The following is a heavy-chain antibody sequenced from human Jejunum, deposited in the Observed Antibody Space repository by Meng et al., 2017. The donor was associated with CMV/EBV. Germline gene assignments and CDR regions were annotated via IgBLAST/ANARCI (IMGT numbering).Heavy chain of an antibody. J-gene: IGHJ6*02. D-gene: IGHD2-21*01. V-gene: IGHV3-7*01. Sequence: SGFTFRNYWMNWVRQAPGKGLEWVANIKEDVSERNYVDSVKGCFTISRDNAKNSMYLQMDSLRVEDTAVYYCARQKCGGDCDMDVWGQGTTVTVSS. CDR2: IKEDVSER. CDR3: ARQKCGGDCDMDV. CDR1: GFTFRNYW.